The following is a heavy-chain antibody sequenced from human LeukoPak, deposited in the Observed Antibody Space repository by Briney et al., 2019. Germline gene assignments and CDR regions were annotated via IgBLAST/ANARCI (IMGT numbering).Heavy chain of an antibody. D-gene: IGHD3-3*01. V-gene: IGHV3-7*01. J-gene: IGHJ4*02. CDR3: AGGPGFLIDC. Sequence: QSGGSLRLSCAASGFTFSSYWMSWVRQAPGKGLEWVANIKQDGSEKHYVDSVKGRLTISRDNAKNLLYLQMNSLRVEDTAVYYCAGGPGFLIDCWGQGTLVTVSS. CDR2: IKQDGSEK. CDR1: GFTFSSYW.